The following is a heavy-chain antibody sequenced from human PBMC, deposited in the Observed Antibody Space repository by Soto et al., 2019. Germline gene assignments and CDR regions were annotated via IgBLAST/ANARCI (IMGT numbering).Heavy chain of an antibody. CDR2: IYYSGST. Sequence: SETLSLTCTVSGGSISSSSYYWGWIRQPPGKGLEWIGSIYYSGSTYYNPSLKSRVTISVDTSKNQFSLKLSSVTAADTAVYYCARNSGRSYYNFLFDPWGQGTLVTVSS. CDR1: GGSISSSSYY. V-gene: IGHV4-39*01. J-gene: IGHJ5*02. D-gene: IGHD3-10*01. CDR3: ARNSGRSYYNFLFDP.